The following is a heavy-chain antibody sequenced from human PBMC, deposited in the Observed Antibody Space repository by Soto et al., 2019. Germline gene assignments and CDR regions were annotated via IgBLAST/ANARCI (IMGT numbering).Heavy chain of an antibody. Sequence: SETLSLTCAVYGGSFSCYYWSWIRQPPGKGLEWIGEINHSGSTNYNPSLKSRVTISVDTSKNQFSLKLSSVTAADTAVYYCARARGYCSGGSCYRAWFDPWGQGTLVTVSS. D-gene: IGHD2-15*01. CDR3: ARARGYCSGGSCYRAWFDP. CDR2: INHSGST. J-gene: IGHJ5*02. CDR1: GGSFSCYY. V-gene: IGHV4-34*01.